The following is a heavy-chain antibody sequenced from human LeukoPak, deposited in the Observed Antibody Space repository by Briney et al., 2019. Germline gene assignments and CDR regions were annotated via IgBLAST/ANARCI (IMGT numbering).Heavy chain of an antibody. V-gene: IGHV1-2*02. CDR2: INPNSGGT. CDR3: ARDLAPRKLWFGELSSDY. Sequence: GASVKVSCKASGYTFTGHYMHWVRQAPGQGLEWMGWINPNSGGTNYAQKFQGRVTMTRDTSISTAYMELSRLRSDDTAVYYCARDLAPRKLWFGELSSDYWGQGTLVTVSS. J-gene: IGHJ4*02. D-gene: IGHD3-10*01. CDR1: GYTFTGHY.